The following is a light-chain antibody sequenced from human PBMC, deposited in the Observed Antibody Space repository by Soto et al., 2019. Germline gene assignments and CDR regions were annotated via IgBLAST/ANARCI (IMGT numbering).Light chain of an antibody. Sequence: EIVLTQSPGTLSLSPGERATLSCRASQSVSSSYLAWYQQKPGQAPRLLIYGASSRATGIPDRFSGSGSGTEFTLTISRLEPEDSAVYYCQQYGSSPPTWTFGQGTKVEIK. CDR2: GAS. V-gene: IGKV3-20*01. CDR3: QQYGSSPPTWT. CDR1: QSVSSSY. J-gene: IGKJ1*01.